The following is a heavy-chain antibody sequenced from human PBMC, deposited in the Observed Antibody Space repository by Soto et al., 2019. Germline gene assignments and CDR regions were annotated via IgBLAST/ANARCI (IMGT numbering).Heavy chain of an antibody. CDR3: ARRYCSSASCPRNYYGMDV. CDR2: IDPIDSYT. V-gene: IGHV5-10-1*01. J-gene: IGHJ6*02. Sequence: GESLKISCQGSGYNFASYWISWVRQMPGKGLEWMGRIDPIDSYTNYSPSFQGHVAISADKSISTAYLQWSSLKASDTAMYYCARRYCSSASCPRNYYGMDVWGQGTTVTVSS. CDR1: GYNFASYW. D-gene: IGHD2-2*01.